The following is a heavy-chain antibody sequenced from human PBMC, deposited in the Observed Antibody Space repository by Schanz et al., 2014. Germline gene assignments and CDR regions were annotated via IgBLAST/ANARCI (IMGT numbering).Heavy chain of an antibody. CDR3: ARVQDDILTGSEYYYGMDV. J-gene: IGHJ6*02. CDR2: INPSGGST. CDR1: GYTFTSDS. D-gene: IGHD3-9*01. Sequence: QVQLVQSGAEVKKPGASVKVSCKASGYTFTSDSMHWVRQAPGQGLEWMGMINPSGGSTTYAQKFQGRVTMTRDTSTSTAYMELRSLRSDDTAVYYCARVQDDILTGSEYYYGMDVWGQGTTVTVSS. V-gene: IGHV1-46*01.